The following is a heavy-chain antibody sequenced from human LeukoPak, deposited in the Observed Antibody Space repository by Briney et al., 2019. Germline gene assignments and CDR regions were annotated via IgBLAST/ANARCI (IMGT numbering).Heavy chain of an antibody. D-gene: IGHD3-22*01. CDR1: EFTVSSNS. J-gene: IGHJ3*01. Sequence: GGSLRLSCAASEFTVSSNSMSWVRQAPGKGLEWVSGVYSGGSTFYADSVKGRFIISRDSSKNTLYLQMNTLRAEDTAVYYCAGGHSSGSYFNAYHLWGQGTMVTVSS. CDR3: AGGHSSGSYFNAYHL. CDR2: VYSGGST. V-gene: IGHV3-53*01.